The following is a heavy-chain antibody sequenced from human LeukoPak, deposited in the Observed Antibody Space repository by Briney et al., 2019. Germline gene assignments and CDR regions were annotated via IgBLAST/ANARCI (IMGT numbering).Heavy chain of an antibody. Sequence: ASVKVSCKASEGTFSSYAISWVRQAPGQGLEWMGSIIPIFGTANYAQKFQGRVTITTDESTSTAYMELSSLRSEDTAVYYCARGYYDSSGYYHEYFQHWGQGTLVTVSS. V-gene: IGHV1-69*05. CDR1: EGTFSSYA. D-gene: IGHD3-22*01. CDR2: IIPIFGTA. CDR3: ARGYYDSSGYYHEYFQH. J-gene: IGHJ1*01.